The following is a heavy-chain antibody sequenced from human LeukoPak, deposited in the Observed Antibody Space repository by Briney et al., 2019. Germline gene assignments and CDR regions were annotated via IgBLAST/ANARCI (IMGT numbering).Heavy chain of an antibody. J-gene: IGHJ4*02. Sequence: GASVKVSCKASGYTFTSYGISWVRQAPGQGLEWMGWISAYNGNTNYAQKLQGRVTMTTDTSTSTAYMELRSLRSDDTAVYYCARDFGDIVATTATVVGGDYRGQGTLVTVSS. CDR2: ISAYNGNT. CDR1: GYTFTSYG. V-gene: IGHV1-18*01. D-gene: IGHD5-12*01. CDR3: ARDFGDIVATTATVVGGDY.